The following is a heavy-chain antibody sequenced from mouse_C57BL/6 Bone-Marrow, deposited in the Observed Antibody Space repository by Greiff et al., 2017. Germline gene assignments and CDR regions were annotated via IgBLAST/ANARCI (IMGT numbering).Heavy chain of an antibody. CDR3: TTITTVLAYYFDY. D-gene: IGHD1-1*01. V-gene: IGHV14-4*01. J-gene: IGHJ2*01. CDR1: GFNIKDDY. Sequence: ESGAELVRPGASVKLSCTASGFNIKDDYMHWVKQRPEQGLEWIGWIDPENGDTEYASKFQGKATITADTSSNTAYLQLSSLTSEDTAVYSCTTITTVLAYYFDYWGQGTTLTVSS. CDR2: IDPENGDT.